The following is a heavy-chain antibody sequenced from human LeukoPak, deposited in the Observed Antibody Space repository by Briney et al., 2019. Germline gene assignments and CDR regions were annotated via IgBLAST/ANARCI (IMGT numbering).Heavy chain of an antibody. Sequence: GGSLRLSCAASGFTFSSHSMIWVRQAPSEGLEWVSHISSSSSTIYYADSVKGRFTISRDNAKNSLYLQMNSLRAEDTAVYYCAREGLYSGYEWYWGQGTLVTVSS. CDR1: GFTFSSHS. CDR2: ISSSSSTI. D-gene: IGHD5-12*01. CDR3: AREGLYSGYEWY. V-gene: IGHV3-48*04. J-gene: IGHJ4*02.